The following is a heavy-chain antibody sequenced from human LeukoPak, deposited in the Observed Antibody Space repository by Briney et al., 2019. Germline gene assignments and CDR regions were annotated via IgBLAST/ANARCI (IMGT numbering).Heavy chain of an antibody. Sequence: SETLSLTCAVYGGSFSGYYWSWIRQPPGKGLEWIGEINHSGSTNYNPSLKSRVTISVDTSKNQFSLKLSSVTAADTAVYYCVRGHYYSSGWYYYYYYMDVWGKGTTVTVSS. V-gene: IGHV4-34*01. CDR3: VRGHYYSSGWYYYYYYMDV. J-gene: IGHJ6*03. CDR2: INHSGST. D-gene: IGHD6-19*01. CDR1: GGSFSGYY.